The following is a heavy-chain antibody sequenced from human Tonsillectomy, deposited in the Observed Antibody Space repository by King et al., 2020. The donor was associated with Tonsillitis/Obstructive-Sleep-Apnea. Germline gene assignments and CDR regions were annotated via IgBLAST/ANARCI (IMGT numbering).Heavy chain of an antibody. V-gene: IGHV3-30*04. Sequence: VQLVESGGGGVQPGRSLRLSCAASGFTFSSYAIHWVRQATGKGLEWVADISYDGRNKYYADSVMGRFTISRDNSQNTLDLQMNSLRAEDTAVYYCARESIYDRSCYADTFDIWGQGTMVTVSS. CDR1: GFTFSSYA. J-gene: IGHJ3*02. CDR2: ISYDGRNK. CDR3: ARESIYDRSCYADTFDI. D-gene: IGHD3-22*01.